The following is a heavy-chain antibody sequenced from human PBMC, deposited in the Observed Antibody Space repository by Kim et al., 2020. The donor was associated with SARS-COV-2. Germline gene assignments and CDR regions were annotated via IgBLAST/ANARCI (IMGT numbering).Heavy chain of an antibody. CDR1: GFIFSRNA. J-gene: IGHJ5*02. CDR2: ISGSGGST. V-gene: IGHV3-23*01. Sequence: GGSLRLSCAASGFIFSRNAMSWVRQAPGKGLEWVSVISGSGGSTYYADSVKGRFTISRANSKNSVYLQMDSLRAEDTAGYSCVKDLRTMGFMSDPWGQG. CDR3: VKDLRTMGFMSDP. D-gene: IGHD3-10*01.